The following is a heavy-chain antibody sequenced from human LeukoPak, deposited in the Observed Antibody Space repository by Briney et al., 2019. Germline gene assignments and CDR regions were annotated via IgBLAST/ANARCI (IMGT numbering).Heavy chain of an antibody. D-gene: IGHD2-2*01. CDR2: IWYDGSNK. J-gene: IGHJ4*02. CDR1: GYTFTGYY. Sequence: SCKASGYTFTGYYMHWVRQAPGKGLEWVAVIWYDGSNKYYADSVKGRFTISRDNSKNTLYLQMNSLRAEDTAVYYCARDYGYCSSTSCYFPDYWGQGTPVTVSS. CDR3: ARDYGYCSSTSCYFPDY. V-gene: IGHV3-33*01.